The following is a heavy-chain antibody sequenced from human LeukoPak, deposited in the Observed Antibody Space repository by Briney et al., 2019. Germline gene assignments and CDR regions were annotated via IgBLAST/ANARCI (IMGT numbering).Heavy chain of an antibody. CDR1: GFTFSSYS. CDR3: ARGPVWSGNCYMDV. V-gene: IGHV3-21*01. D-gene: IGHD3-3*01. Sequence: GGSLRLSCAASGFTFSSYSMNWVRQAPGKGLEWVSSISSSSSYIYYADSVKGRFTISRDNAKNSLYLQMNSLRAEDTAVYYCARGPVWSGNCYMDVWGKGTTVTVSS. CDR2: ISSSSSYI. J-gene: IGHJ6*03.